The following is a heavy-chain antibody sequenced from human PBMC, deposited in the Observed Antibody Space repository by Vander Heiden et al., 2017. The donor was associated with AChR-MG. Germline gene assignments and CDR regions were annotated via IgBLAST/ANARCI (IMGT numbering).Heavy chain of an antibody. J-gene: IGHJ5*02. CDR2: IYYSGST. D-gene: IGHD1-26*01. Sequence: QLQLQESGPGLVKPSETLSLTCTVSGGSISSSSYYWGWIRQPPGKGLEWIGSIYYSGSTYYNPSLKSRVTISVDTSKNQFSLKLSSVTAADTAVYYCARQAYSGAASWFDPWGQGTLVTVSS. V-gene: IGHV4-39*01. CDR1: GGSISSSSYY. CDR3: ARQAYSGAASWFDP.